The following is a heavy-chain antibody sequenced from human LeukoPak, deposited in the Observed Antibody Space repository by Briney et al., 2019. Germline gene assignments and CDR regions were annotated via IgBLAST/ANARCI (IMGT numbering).Heavy chain of an antibody. J-gene: IGHJ4*02. CDR2: VRKKANSYTT. D-gene: IGHD1-1*01. CDR3: VRASGVKWNDHYFDN. CDR1: GFTFSDHY. V-gene: IGHV3-72*01. Sequence: PGGSLRLSCAASGFTFSDHYMDWVRQAPGKGLEWVGRVRKKANSYTTEYAASVKGRFTISRDDSENSLYLQMNSLKTEDTAVYYCVRASGVKWNDHYFDNWGQGTLVTVSS.